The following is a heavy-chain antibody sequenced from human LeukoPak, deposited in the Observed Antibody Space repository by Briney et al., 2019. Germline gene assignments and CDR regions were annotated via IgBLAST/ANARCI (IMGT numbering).Heavy chain of an antibody. V-gene: IGHV5-51*01. D-gene: IGHD4-17*01. CDR3: ARQDIGDYGRNYFQS. CDR1: GSNFVDYW. Sequence: GESLKISCKDCGSNFVDYWIGWVRQVPGRGLEWMAFIFPGDSETTYSPSFQGQVSISVDTSTNTAYLEWSSLKASDTAIYYFARQDIGDYGRNYFQSWGQGTLVIVSS. CDR2: IFPGDSET. J-gene: IGHJ4*02.